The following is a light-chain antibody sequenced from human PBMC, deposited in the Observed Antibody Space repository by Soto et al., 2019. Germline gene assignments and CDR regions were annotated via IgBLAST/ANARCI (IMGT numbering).Light chain of an antibody. CDR1: QSVSSN. CDR2: GAS. V-gene: IGKV3-15*01. Sequence: EIVLTQSPATLSVSPGERATLSCRASQSVSSNLAWYQQKLGQAPRLLIYGASTRAPGIPARFSGSGSGTGFTLVISSLQSEDIAVYYCQDYDDWPTWTFGQGTKVEIK. J-gene: IGKJ1*01. CDR3: QDYDDWPTWT.